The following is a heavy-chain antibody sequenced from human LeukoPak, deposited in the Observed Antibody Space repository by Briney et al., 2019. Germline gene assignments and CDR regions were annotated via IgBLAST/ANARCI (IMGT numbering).Heavy chain of an antibody. D-gene: IGHD3-16*01. CDR2: IRYDGSNK. CDR3: AKDFLEPGFWARPYYFDY. Sequence: PGGSLRLSCAASGFTSSSYGMHWVRQAPGKGLEWVAFIRYDGSNKYYADSVKGRFTISRDNSKNTLYLQMNSLRAEDTAVYYCAKDFLEPGFWARPYYFDYWGQGTLVTVSS. J-gene: IGHJ4*02. V-gene: IGHV3-30*02. CDR1: GFTSSSYG.